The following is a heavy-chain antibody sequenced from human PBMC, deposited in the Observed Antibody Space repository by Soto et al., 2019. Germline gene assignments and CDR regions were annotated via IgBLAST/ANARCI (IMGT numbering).Heavy chain of an antibody. CDR2: IYQSGST. J-gene: IGHJ6*02. CDR1: GGSVNSGNYY. Sequence: QVQLQESGPGLVKPSETLSLTCTVSGGSVNSGNYYWSWIRQTPAKGLEWIGYIYQSGSTRYNPSLKSRVTISLDTSKNQFSLKLSSVTAADTAVYYCASGTIYHSYGIDVWGQGTTVTVSS. V-gene: IGHV4-61*01. CDR3: ASGTIYHSYGIDV. D-gene: IGHD1-1*01.